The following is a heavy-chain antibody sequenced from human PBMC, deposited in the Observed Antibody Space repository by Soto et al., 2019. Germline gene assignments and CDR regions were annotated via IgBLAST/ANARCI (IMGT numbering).Heavy chain of an antibody. V-gene: IGHV3-23*04. CDR2: ISGSGIST. CDR1: GFTLRSYS. Sequence: DVQLVESGGGLVQPGGSLRLSCAASGFTLRSYSMSWVRQSPGKGLEWVSGISGSGISTHYADSVKGRFTVSRDNSKNTLYLQLNSLRAEDTAVYNCAKEPVGPDWYFDLWGRGTLVTVSS. CDR3: AKEPVGPDWYFDL. J-gene: IGHJ2*01.